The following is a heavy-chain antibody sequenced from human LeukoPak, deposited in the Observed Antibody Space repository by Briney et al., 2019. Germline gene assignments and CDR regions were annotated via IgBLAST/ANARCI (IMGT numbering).Heavy chain of an antibody. D-gene: IGHD3-9*01. CDR3: ARGVRYFDWSRGWFDP. CDR1: GYSIRSGYQ. J-gene: IGHJ5*02. CDR2: INYSGST. Sequence: RASETLSLTCTVSGYSIRSGYQWGWIRQPPGKGLEWIGSINYSGSTYDNPSLKSRVTISVDTSKNQFSLKLSSVTAADTAVYYCARGVRYFDWSRGWFDPWGQGTLVTVSS. V-gene: IGHV4-38-2*02.